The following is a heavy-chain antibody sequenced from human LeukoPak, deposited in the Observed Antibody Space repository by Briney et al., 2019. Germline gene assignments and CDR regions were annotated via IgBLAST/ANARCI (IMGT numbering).Heavy chain of an antibody. V-gene: IGHV3-72*01. Sequence: GGSLRLSCAASGFTFSDHYMDWVRQAPGKGLEWVGRTRNKANSYTTEYAASVKGRFAISRADSENSLYLQMNSLKTEDTAVYYCARVRYCSSTTCRGAFDIWGQGTMVTVSS. J-gene: IGHJ3*02. D-gene: IGHD2-2*01. CDR3: ARVRYCSSTTCRGAFDI. CDR2: TRNKANSYTT. CDR1: GFTFSDHY.